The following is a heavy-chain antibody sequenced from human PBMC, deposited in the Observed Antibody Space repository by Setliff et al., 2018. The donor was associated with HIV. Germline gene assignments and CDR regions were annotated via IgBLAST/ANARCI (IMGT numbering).Heavy chain of an antibody. V-gene: IGHV4-30-2*06. D-gene: IGHD3-10*01. Sequence: SETLSLTCAVSGDSMSSGDYSWNWIRQSPGKGLEWIGYIYPSGRTYYNPSLKNRVTMSIDRSKKQFSLNLSSVTAADTALYFCVREGAGSGSYYLDFWAREYWSPSPQ. CDR3: VREGAGSGSYYLDF. CDR1: GDSMSSGDYS. CDR2: IYPSGRT. J-gene: IGHJ4*02.